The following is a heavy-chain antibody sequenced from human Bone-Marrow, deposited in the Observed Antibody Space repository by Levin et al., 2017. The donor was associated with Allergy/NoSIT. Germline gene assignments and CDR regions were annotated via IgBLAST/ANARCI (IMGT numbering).Heavy chain of an antibody. CDR2: ISGSGTSS. J-gene: IGHJ4*02. CDR1: GFTFSNYA. Sequence: GESLKISCAASGFTFSNYAMNWVRLAPGKGLEWVSAISGSGTSSYYADSVKGRFTISRDNAKNSLYLQMNSLRAEDTAVYYCARLLTARTTVTTSGSGPYWGQGTLVTVSS. V-gene: IGHV3-21*01. D-gene: IGHD4-17*01. CDR3: ARLLTARTTVTTSGSGPY.